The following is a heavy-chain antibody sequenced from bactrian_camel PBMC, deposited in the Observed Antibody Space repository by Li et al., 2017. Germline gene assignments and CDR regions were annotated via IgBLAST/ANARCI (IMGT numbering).Heavy chain of an antibody. CDR1: GYTFSTWC. D-gene: IGHD2*01. J-gene: IGHJ6*01. Sequence: HVQLVESGGGSVQAGGSLRLSCATSGYTFSTWCMGWFRQAPGKEREGVVSIASDGSTRYADSVTGRFTVSKDNAKNALYLQMNSLNPEDTAMYYCAADYSAGGGYCRYRAHFGYWGQG. V-gene: IGHV3S53*01. CDR3: AADYSAGGGYCRYRAHFGY. CDR2: IASDGST.